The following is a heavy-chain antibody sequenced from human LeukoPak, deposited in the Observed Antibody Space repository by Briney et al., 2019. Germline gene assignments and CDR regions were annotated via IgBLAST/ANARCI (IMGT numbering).Heavy chain of an antibody. Sequence: PGGSLRLSCAASGFTFSSYMMTWVRQAPGKGLEWVANIKPDGGEKFYVDSVRGRFTISRDNAKNSLYVQMNSLRDEDTAVYYCARVEYSGWNLEYWGQGTLVTVSS. CDR2: IKPDGGEK. V-gene: IGHV3-7*01. D-gene: IGHD5-12*01. J-gene: IGHJ4*02. CDR1: GFTFSSYM. CDR3: ARVEYSGWNLEY.